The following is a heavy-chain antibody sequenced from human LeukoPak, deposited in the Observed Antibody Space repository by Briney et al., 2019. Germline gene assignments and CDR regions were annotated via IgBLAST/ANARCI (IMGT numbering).Heavy chain of an antibody. D-gene: IGHD6-19*01. J-gene: IGHJ5*02. CDR3: ARSGSSSGWYAGWFDP. CDR2: ISGSGGST. V-gene: IGHV3-23*01. CDR1: GFTFSSYA. Sequence: GGSLRLSCAASGFTFSSYAMSWVRQAPGKGLEWVSAISGSGGSTYYADSVKGRFTISRDNSKNTLYLQMNSLRAEDTAVYYCARSGSSSGWYAGWFDPWGQGTLVTVSS.